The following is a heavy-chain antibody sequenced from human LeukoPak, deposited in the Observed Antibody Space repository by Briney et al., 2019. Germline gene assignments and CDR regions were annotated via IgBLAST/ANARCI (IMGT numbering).Heavy chain of an antibody. CDR3: ARVQYYNILTGSFQY. D-gene: IGHD3-9*01. CDR1: GYIFTGYY. Sequence: ASVKVSCKASGYIFTGYYLHWVRQAPEQGLEWMGWINPVSGDTNFTQNFQGRVSMTRDTSISTAYMELSRLRSDDTAYYYCARVQYYNILTGSFQYWGEGTLVTVYS. CDR2: INPVSGDT. J-gene: IGHJ4*02. V-gene: IGHV1-2*02.